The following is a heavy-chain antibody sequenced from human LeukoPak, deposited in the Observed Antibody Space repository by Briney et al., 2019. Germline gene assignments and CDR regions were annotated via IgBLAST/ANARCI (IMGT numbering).Heavy chain of an antibody. CDR3: AIRKYYDILTGYRKIPTSGFDP. V-gene: IGHV4-34*01. J-gene: IGHJ5*02. Sequence: SSETLSLTCAVYGGSFSAYYWRWIRQPPGKGLEWIGEINHSGSTNYNPSLKSRVTISVDTSKNQFSLKLSSVTAADTAVYYCAIRKYYDILTGYRKIPTSGFDPWGQGTLVTVSS. CDR2: INHSGST. CDR1: GGSFSAYY. D-gene: IGHD3-9*01.